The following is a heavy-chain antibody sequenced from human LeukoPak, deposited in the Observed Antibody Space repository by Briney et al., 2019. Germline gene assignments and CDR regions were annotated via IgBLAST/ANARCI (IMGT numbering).Heavy chain of an antibody. D-gene: IGHD3-10*01. CDR3: ATGSGSPYFDEAFDI. J-gene: IGHJ3*02. Sequence: GGSLRLSCAASGFTFSSYEMNWVRQAPGKGLEWVSYISSSGSTIYYAGSVKGRFTISRDNAKNSLYLQMNSLRAEDTAVYYCATGSGSPYFDEAFDIWGQGTMVTVSS. V-gene: IGHV3-48*03. CDR1: GFTFSSYE. CDR2: ISSSGSTI.